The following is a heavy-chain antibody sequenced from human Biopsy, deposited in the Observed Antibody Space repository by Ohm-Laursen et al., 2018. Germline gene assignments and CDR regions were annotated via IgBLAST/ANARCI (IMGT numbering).Heavy chain of an antibody. CDR1: GDSIGSYY. Sequence: PSETLSLTCTVSGDSIGSYYWSWIRQPPGKGLQRIGYVYYTGSTDYNPSLQSRVTISVDTSKNHFSLRLRSVTPADTAIYYCARDRGYYSDRTVPGYFDLWGRGTLVTVSS. CDR3: ARDRGYYSDRTVPGYFDL. V-gene: IGHV4-59*01. J-gene: IGHJ2*01. D-gene: IGHD3-22*01. CDR2: VYYTGST.